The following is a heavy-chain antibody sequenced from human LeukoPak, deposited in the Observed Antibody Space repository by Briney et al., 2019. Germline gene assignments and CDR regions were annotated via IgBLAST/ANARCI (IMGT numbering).Heavy chain of an antibody. Sequence: GGSLRLSCAASGFTFSGSAMHWGRQASGKGLEWVGRIRSKANSYATAYAASVKGRFTISRDDSKNTAYLQMNSLKTEDTAVYYCTVPDYDILTGYRFDPWGQGTLVTVSS. V-gene: IGHV3-73*01. D-gene: IGHD3-9*01. CDR1: GFTFSGSA. J-gene: IGHJ5*02. CDR3: TVPDYDILTGYRFDP. CDR2: IRSKANSYAT.